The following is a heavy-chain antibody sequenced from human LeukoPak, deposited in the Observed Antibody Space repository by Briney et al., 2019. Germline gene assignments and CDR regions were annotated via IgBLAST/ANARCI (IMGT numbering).Heavy chain of an antibody. V-gene: IGHV3-74*01. CDR3: AREWKKTGAFDH. Sequence: PGGSLRPSCAASGFTFSSYWMHWVRQVPGKGLVWVSRINTDGSSTTYADSVKGRFTISRDNTENTLYLQMSSLRAEDTAVYYCAREWKKTGAFDHWGQGTLVTVSS. CDR2: INTDGSST. D-gene: IGHD1-1*01. J-gene: IGHJ4*02. CDR1: GFTFSSYW.